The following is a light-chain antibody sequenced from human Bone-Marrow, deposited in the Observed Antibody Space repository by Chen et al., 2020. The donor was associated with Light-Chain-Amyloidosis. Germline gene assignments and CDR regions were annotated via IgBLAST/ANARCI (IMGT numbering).Light chain of an antibody. V-gene: IGLV1-47*01. J-gene: IGLJ1*01. Sequence: QSVLTQPPSASGTPGQRVTISCSGTSSNIGSNYVSWFQQLPGSAPKLLIYTNDQRPSGVPDRISGSKSVTSASLTISGLRSEDEADYYCAAWDDSLSGFFVFGTGTTVTVL. CDR1: SSNIGSNY. CDR2: TND. CDR3: AAWDDSLSGFFV.